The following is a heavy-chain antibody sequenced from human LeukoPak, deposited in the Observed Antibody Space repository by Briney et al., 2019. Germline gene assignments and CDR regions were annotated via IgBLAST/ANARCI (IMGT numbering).Heavy chain of an antibody. J-gene: IGHJ4*02. Sequence: SETLSLTCAVSSDSVSSSNWWSWVRQPPGKGLEWIGEIYHSGSINYNPSLKSRVTISVDKSKNQFSLKLSSVTAADTAVYYCARAEYSSSSWGFDYWGQGTLVTVSS. CDR3: ARAEYSSSSWGFDY. V-gene: IGHV4-4*02. D-gene: IGHD6-6*01. CDR1: SDSVSSSNW. CDR2: IYHSGSI.